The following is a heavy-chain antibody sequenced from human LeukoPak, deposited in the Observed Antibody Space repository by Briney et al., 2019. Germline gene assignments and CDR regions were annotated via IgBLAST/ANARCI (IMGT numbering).Heavy chain of an antibody. V-gene: IGHV1-2*02. CDR3: ARVNKKWELPDY. J-gene: IGHJ4*02. Sequence: ASVKVSCKASGYTFTGYYMHWVRQAPGQGLEWMGWINPNSGGTNYAQKFQGRVTMTRDTSISTAYMELSRLRSDDTAVYYCARVNKKWELPDYWGQGTLVTVSS. D-gene: IGHD1-26*01. CDR2: INPNSGGT. CDR1: GYTFTGYY.